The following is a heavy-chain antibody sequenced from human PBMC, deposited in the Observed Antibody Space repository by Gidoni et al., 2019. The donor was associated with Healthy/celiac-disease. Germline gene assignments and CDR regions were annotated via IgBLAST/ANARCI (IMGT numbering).Heavy chain of an antibody. D-gene: IGHD2-8*02. CDR3: AKDISPALQRLVDTAFYGMDV. CDR2: ISWNSGSI. V-gene: IGHV3-9*01. Sequence: EVQMVESGGGLVQPGRSLSRYCAAAGFTFDDYAMHWVRQAPGKGLEVVSGISWNSGSIGYADSVKGRFTISRDNAKNSLYLQMNSLRAEDTALYYCAKDISPALQRLVDTAFYGMDVWGQGTTVTVSS. CDR1: GFTFDDYA. J-gene: IGHJ6*02.